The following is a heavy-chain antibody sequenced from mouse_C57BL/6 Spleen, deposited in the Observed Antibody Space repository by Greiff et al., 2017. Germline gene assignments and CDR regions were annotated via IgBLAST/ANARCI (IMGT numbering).Heavy chain of an antibody. V-gene: IGHV2-2*01. CDR1: GFSLTSYG. D-gene: IGHD2-5*01. Sequence: QVQLKESGPGLVQPSQSLSITCTVSGFSLTSYGVHWVRQSPGKGLEWLGVIWSGGSTDYNAAFISRLSISKDNSKSQVFFKMNSLQADDTAIYYCARGSNCLGYWGQGTTLTVSS. CDR3: ARGSNCLGY. CDR2: IWSGGST. J-gene: IGHJ2*01.